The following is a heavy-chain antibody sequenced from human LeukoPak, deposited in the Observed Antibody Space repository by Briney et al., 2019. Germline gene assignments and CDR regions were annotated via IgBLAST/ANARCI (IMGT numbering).Heavy chain of an antibody. Sequence: GGSLRLSCAASGFTFSSYAMSWVRQAPGKGLEWVSAISGSGGSTYYADSVKGRFTISRDNSKNTLYLQMDSLRVEDTAMYFCARDSSSGYYELDYWGQGTLVIVSS. D-gene: IGHD3-22*01. CDR2: ISGSGGST. V-gene: IGHV3-23*01. CDR1: GFTFSSYA. CDR3: ARDSSSGYYELDY. J-gene: IGHJ4*02.